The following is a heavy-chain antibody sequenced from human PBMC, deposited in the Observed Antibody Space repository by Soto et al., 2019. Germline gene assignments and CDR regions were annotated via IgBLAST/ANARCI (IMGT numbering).Heavy chain of an antibody. CDR2: VTHSGST. CDR1: GESFSAYY. V-gene: IGHV4-34*01. Sequence: SETLSLTCAVYGESFSAYYWTWIRQPPGKGLEWIGEVTHSGSTNYNPSLKSRVTISVDTSRNQFSLKLSSVTAADTAVYYCASFSYSYKYFDPWGQGTLVTVSS. J-gene: IGHJ5*02. CDR3: ASFSYSYKYFDP. D-gene: IGHD1-20*01.